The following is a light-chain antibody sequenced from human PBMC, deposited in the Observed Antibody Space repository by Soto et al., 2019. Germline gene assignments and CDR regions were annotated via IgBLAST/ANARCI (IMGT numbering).Light chain of an antibody. V-gene: IGKV3-20*01. CDR2: GAS. J-gene: IGKJ1*01. CDR1: QSVSSNF. CDR3: QQYGSSPRT. Sequence: EIVLTQSPGTLSLSPGERATLSCRASQSVSSNFLAWYQQKPGQAPRLLIYGASNRATGIPDRFSGSGSGTDFTLTISRLEPEDVAVYYWQQYGSSPRTFGQGTKVDSK.